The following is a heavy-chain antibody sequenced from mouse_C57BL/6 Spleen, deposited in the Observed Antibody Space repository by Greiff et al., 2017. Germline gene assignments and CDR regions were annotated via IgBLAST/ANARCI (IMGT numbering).Heavy chain of an antibody. CDR3: AKTGGVHWYFDV. Sequence: VKLQQSGPGLVQPSQSLSITCTVSGFSLTSYGVHWVRQSPGKGLEWLGGIWSGGNTDYNAAFMSRLSITKDDAKSQVFFKMNSLQADDTAIYYCAKTGGVHWYFDVWGTGTTVTVSS. V-gene: IGHV2-5*01. J-gene: IGHJ1*03. CDR1: GFSLTSYG. CDR2: IWSGGNT.